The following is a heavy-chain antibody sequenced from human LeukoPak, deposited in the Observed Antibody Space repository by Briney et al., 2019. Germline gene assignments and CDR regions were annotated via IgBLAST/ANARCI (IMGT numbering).Heavy chain of an antibody. D-gene: IGHD1-26*01. Sequence: PGGSLRLSCAASGFTFSSYAMHWVRQAPGKGLEWVAVISYDGSNKYYADSVKGRFTISRDNSKNTLYLQMNSLRAEDTAVYYCASAVGGSYYYWGQGTLVTVSS. V-gene: IGHV3-30*04. CDR1: GFTFSSYA. CDR2: ISYDGSNK. J-gene: IGHJ4*02. CDR3: ASAVGGSYYY.